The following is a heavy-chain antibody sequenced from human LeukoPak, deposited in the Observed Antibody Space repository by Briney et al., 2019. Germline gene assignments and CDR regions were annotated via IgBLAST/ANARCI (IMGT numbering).Heavy chain of an antibody. CDR3: AKDLWLNQLLPIPNWFDP. J-gene: IGHJ5*02. V-gene: IGHV3-23*01. D-gene: IGHD2-2*01. CDR2: ISGSGGST. CDR1: GFAFSSYA. Sequence: GGSLRLSCAASGFAFSSYAMSWVRQAPGKGLEWVSAISGSGGSTYYAYPAKGRFTISGANSKNSLYLQMISLRAEDTAVYYCAKDLWLNQLLPIPNWFDPWGQGTLVTVSS.